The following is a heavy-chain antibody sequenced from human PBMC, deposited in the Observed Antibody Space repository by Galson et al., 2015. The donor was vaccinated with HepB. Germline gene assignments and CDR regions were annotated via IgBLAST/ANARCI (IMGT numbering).Heavy chain of an antibody. CDR3: ARDEPATDWYRGYNWFDP. D-gene: IGHD3-9*01. J-gene: IGHJ5*02. Sequence: CAISGDSVSSNSAAWNWIRQSPSRGLEWLGRTYYRSKWYNDYAVSVKSRITINPDTSKNQFSLQLNSVTPEDTAVYYCARDEPATDWYRGYNWFDPWGQGTLVTVSS. CDR2: TYYRSKWYN. CDR1: GDSVSSNSAA. V-gene: IGHV6-1*01.